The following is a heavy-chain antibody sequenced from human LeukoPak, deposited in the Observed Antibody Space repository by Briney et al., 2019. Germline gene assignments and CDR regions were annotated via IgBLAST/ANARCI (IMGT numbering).Heavy chain of an antibody. CDR3: AGASFLWFGELFFSY. CDR1: GYTFTGYY. Sequence: GASVKVSCKASGYTFTGYYMHWVRQAPGQGLEWMGWINPNSGGTNYAQKFQGWVTMTRDTSISTAYMELSRLRSDDTAVYYCAGASFLWFGELFFSYWGQGTLVTVSS. CDR2: INPNSGGT. V-gene: IGHV1-2*04. D-gene: IGHD3-10*01. J-gene: IGHJ4*02.